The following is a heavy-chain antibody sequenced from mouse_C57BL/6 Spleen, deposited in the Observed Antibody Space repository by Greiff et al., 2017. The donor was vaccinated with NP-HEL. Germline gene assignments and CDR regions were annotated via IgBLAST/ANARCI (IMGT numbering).Heavy chain of an antibody. CDR1: GYSITSGYY. J-gene: IGHJ3*01. V-gene: IGHV3-6*01. D-gene: IGHD2-1*01. Sequence: EVQLQQSGPGLVKPSQSLSLTCSVTGYSITSGYYWNWIRQFPGNKLEWMGYISYDGSTNYNPSLKNRISITRDTSKNQFFLKLNSVTTEDTATYDCAREGNFKAWCAYWGQGALVAVSA. CDR3: AREGNFKAWCAY. CDR2: ISYDGST.